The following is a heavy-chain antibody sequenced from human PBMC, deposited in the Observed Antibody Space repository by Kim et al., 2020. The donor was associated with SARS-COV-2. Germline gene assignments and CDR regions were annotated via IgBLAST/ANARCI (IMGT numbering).Heavy chain of an antibody. D-gene: IGHD3-22*01. CDR2: IYYSGST. Sequence: SQTLSLTCTVSGGSISSYYWSWIRQPPGKGLEWIGYIYYSGSTNYNPSLKSRVTISIDTSKNQFSLKLSSVTAADTAVYYCAIRRGVVGFDYWGQGTLVT. J-gene: IGHJ4*02. V-gene: IGHV4-59*13. CDR1: GGSISSYY. CDR3: AIRRGVVGFDY.